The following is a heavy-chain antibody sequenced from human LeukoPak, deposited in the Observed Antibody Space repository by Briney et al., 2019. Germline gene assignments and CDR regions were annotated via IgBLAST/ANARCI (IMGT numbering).Heavy chain of an antibody. CDR2: IYHSGST. J-gene: IGHJ4*02. V-gene: IGHV4-38-2*02. CDR3: AREPHQGRDYYDSTPLGY. CDR1: GYSISSGYY. Sequence: SETLSLTCAVSGYSISSGYYWGRIRQPPGKGLEWIGSIYHSGSTYYNPSLKSRVTISVDTSKNQFSLKLSSVTAADTAVYYCAREPHQGRDYYDSTPLGYWGQGTLVTVSS. D-gene: IGHD3-22*01.